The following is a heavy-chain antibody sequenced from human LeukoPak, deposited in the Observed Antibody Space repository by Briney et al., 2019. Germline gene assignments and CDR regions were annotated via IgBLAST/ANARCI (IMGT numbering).Heavy chain of an antibody. CDR2: VIPIFGTA. D-gene: IGHD6-6*01. CDR3: AREWEVLYSSSSRICQH. V-gene: IGHV1-69*13. CDR1: GGTFSSYA. J-gene: IGHJ1*01. Sequence: RAAVKVSCKASGGTFSSYAISWVRQAPGQGLEWRGGVIPIFGTANYAQKFQGRVTITADESTSTVYMELRSLRSEDQGVYFCAREWEVLYSSSSRICQHWGQGTLDTVSS.